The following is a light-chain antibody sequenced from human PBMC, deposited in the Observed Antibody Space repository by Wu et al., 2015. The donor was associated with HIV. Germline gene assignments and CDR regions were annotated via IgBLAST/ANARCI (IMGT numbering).Light chain of an antibody. CDR1: QTISSF. CDR2: GAS. J-gene: IGKJ1*01. CDR3: QQSFSNLWT. Sequence: DIQMTQSPSSLSASVGDTVTISCRASQTISSFLNWYQQKPGKAPKLLIYGASDLHTGVPSRFSGRGSGTDFSLTISGLQPDDFATCYCQQSFSNLWTFGPGTKVEV. V-gene: IGKV1-39*01.